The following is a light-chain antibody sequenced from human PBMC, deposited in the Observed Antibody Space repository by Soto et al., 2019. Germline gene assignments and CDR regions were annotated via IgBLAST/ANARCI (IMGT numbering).Light chain of an antibody. CDR3: QQYDSSSPT. J-gene: IGKJ2*01. V-gene: IGKV1-5*01. CDR2: DAS. Sequence: DIQMTQSPSTLSGSVGDRVTITCRASQTISSWLAWYQQRPGKAPKFLIYDASNLETGVSSRFSGSGSGTEFTLTIRSLQPDDFATYYCQQYDSSSPTFGQGTKLEIK. CDR1: QTISSW.